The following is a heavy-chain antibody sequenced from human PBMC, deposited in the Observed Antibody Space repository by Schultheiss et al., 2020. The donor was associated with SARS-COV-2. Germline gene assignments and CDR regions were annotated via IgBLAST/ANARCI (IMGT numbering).Heavy chain of an antibody. CDR1: GGSISNYY. Sequence: SETLSLTCTVSGGSISNYYWTWIRQPPGKGLECVGYIYYSGSTNYNPSLKSRVTMSLDTSKNQFSLNLDSVTAADTAVYYCARVSLRGSDYWGQGHLVTVFS. V-gene: IGHV4-59*01. D-gene: IGHD3-10*01. J-gene: IGHJ4*02. CDR3: ARVSLRGSDY. CDR2: IYYSGST.